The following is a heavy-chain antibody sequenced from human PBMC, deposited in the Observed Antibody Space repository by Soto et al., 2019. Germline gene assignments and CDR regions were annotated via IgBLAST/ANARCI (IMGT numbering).Heavy chain of an antibody. CDR1: GFTFSSYS. Sequence: EVQLVESGGGLVKPGGSLRLSCAASGFTFSSYSMNWVRQAPGKGLEWVSSISSSSSYIYYADSVKGRFTISRDNAKNSLYLQMNSLRAEDTAVYYCGRDLITIFGYGMDVWGQGTTVTVSS. V-gene: IGHV3-21*01. CDR2: ISSSSSYI. CDR3: GRDLITIFGYGMDV. D-gene: IGHD3-3*01. J-gene: IGHJ6*02.